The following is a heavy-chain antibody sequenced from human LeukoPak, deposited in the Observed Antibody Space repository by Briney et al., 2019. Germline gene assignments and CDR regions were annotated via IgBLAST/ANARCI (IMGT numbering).Heavy chain of an antibody. J-gene: IGHJ4*02. CDR1: GFTFSSYA. CDR3: AKIISTGWHHLDY. CDR2: ISGSGGST. Sequence: GGSLRLSCAASGFTFSSYAMSWVRQAPGKGLEWVSAISGSGGSTYFADSVKGRFTISRDNSRNTLYLQMNSLRAEDTAVYYCAKIISTGWHHLDYWGQGTLVTVSS. V-gene: IGHV3-23*01. D-gene: IGHD6-19*01.